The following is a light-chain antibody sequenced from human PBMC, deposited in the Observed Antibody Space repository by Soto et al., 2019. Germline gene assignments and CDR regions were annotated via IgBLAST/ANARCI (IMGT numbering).Light chain of an antibody. V-gene: IGLV2-14*03. CDR2: DVS. CDR1: SSDVGGYNF. CDR3: SSYTSTNTQL. J-gene: IGLJ2*01. Sequence: QSALTQPASVSGSPGQSITISCTGTSSDVGGYNFVSWYQQHPGKAPKLMIYDVSNRPSGVSNRFSGSKSGNTASLTISGLQAEDEDHYYCSSYTSTNTQLFGGGTKLTVL.